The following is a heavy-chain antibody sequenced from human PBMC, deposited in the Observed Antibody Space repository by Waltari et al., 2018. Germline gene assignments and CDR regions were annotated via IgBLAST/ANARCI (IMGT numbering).Heavy chain of an antibody. D-gene: IGHD3-3*01. CDR2: VNHSGST. CDR3: ARGFPDYDFWSGYYAASYFDY. V-gene: IGHV4-34*01. J-gene: IGHJ4*02. Sequence: QVQLQQWGAGLLKPSETLSLTCAVYGGSFSGYYWSWIRPPPGQGLEWIGEVNHSGSTNYNPSLKSRVTISVDTSKNQFSLKLSSVTAADTAVYYCARGFPDYDFWSGYYAASYFDYWSQGTLVTVSS. CDR1: GGSFSGYY.